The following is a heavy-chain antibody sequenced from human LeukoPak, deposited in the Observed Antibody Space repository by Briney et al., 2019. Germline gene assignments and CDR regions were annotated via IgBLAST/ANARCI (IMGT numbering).Heavy chain of an antibody. CDR1: GFTVSTNY. D-gene: IGHD3-10*01. CDR2: IYSGDRT. CDR3: ARDVRKQGLWS. J-gene: IGHJ4*02. Sequence: GGFLRLSCAASGFTVSTNYMSWVRQAPGKGLEWASIIYSGDRTDYADSLKGRLTISRDTSKNTLYLQMSSLRAEDTAVYYCARDVRKQGLWSWGQGTLVTVSS. V-gene: IGHV3-66*01.